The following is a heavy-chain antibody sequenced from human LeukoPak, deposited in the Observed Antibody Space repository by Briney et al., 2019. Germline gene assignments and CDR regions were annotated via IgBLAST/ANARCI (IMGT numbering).Heavy chain of an antibody. CDR3: ARLPSMVRGVIPYYYMDV. CDR2: INHSGST. J-gene: IGHJ6*03. Sequence: SETLSLTCAVYGGSFSGYYWSWIRQPPGKGLEWIGEINHSGSTNYNPSLKSRVTISVDTSKNQFSLKLSSVTAADTAVYYCARLPSMVRGVIPYYYMDVWGKGTTVTTSS. V-gene: IGHV4-34*01. CDR1: GGSFSGYY. D-gene: IGHD3-10*01.